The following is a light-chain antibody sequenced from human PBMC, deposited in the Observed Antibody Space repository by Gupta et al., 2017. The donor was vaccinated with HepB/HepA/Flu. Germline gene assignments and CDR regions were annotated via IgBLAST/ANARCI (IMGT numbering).Light chain of an antibody. V-gene: IGLV1-40*01. CDR3: QSYDRSLSGSVV. Sequence: QSVLTQPPSVSGAPGQRVTISCTGPSSNFGSGDDVHWYQQLPGTAPTPLIYDNTNRPSGVPDRFSGSKSATAASLAITGLQAEDEADYYCQSYDRSLSGSVVFGGGTKLTVL. J-gene: IGLJ3*02. CDR1: SSNFGSGDD. CDR2: DNT.